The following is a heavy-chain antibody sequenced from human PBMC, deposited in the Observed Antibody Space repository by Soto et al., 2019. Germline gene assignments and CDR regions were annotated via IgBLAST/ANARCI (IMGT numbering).Heavy chain of an antibody. CDR2: ISSNGGST. Sequence: GGSLRLSCSASGFTFSSYSMHWARQAPGKGLEYVSAISSNGGSTYYADSVKGRFTISRDNSKNTLYLHMSSLRAEDTAVYYCVKDVWSGYYTGDSWFDPWGQGTLVTVSS. V-gene: IGHV3-64D*08. D-gene: IGHD3-3*01. CDR3: VKDVWSGYYTGDSWFDP. J-gene: IGHJ5*02. CDR1: GFTFSSYS.